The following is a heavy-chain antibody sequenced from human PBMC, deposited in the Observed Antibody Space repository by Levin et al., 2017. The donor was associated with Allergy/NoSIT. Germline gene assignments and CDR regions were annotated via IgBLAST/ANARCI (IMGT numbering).Heavy chain of an antibody. CDR2: LYSDDIT. J-gene: IGHJ5*02. D-gene: IGHD6-19*01. V-gene: IGHV3-53*01. Sequence: GESLKISCAVSRFTVSNHYMSWVRQAPGKGLEWVSVLYSDDITNYAASVKGRFTMSRDKSKNTVDLQMNSLRAEDTAVYYCARVSSNWLASWGQGTLVTVSS. CDR1: RFTVSNHY. CDR3: ARVSSNWLAS.